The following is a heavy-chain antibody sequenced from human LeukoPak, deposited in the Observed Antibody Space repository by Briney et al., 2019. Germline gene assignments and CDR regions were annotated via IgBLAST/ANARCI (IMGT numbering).Heavy chain of an antibody. CDR1: GYTFTSYA. CDR3: ARGSWVRGVIPSDY. J-gene: IGHJ4*02. Sequence: GASVKVSCKASGYTFTSYAMNWVRQAPGQGLEWMGWINTNTGNPTYAQGFTGRFVFSLDTSVSTAYLQINSIKAEDTAVDYCARGSWVRGVIPSDYWGQGTLVTVSS. CDR2: INTNTGNP. D-gene: IGHD3-10*01. V-gene: IGHV7-4-1*02.